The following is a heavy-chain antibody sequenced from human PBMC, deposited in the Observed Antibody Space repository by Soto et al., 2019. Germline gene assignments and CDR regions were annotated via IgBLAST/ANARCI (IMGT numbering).Heavy chain of an antibody. D-gene: IGHD5-12*01. CDR2: ITPIFGTT. V-gene: IGHV1-69*06. J-gene: IGHJ4*02. CDR1: GDSFNNYA. CDR3: ARVSRDGYNWGYFDY. Sequence: QVQLVQSGAEVKKPGSSVQVSCRASGDSFNNYAVSWVRQAPGQGLEWMGGITPIFGTTNYAQKFQGRVTITADTSTSTAYMQLSSPRSEDTAVYYCARVSRDGYNWGYFDYWGQGTLVTVSS.